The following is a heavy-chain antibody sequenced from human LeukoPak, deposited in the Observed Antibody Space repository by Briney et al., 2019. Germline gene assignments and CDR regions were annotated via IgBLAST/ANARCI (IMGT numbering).Heavy chain of an antibody. J-gene: IGHJ5*02. CDR3: AKANRGILTGENWFDP. Sequence: SLRLSCAASGFTFDDYAMHWVRQAPGKGLEWDSGISWNSGSIGYADSVKGRFTISRDNAKNSLYLQMNSLRAEDTALYYCAKANRGILTGENWFDPWGQGTLVTVSS. CDR2: ISWNSGSI. D-gene: IGHD3-9*01. V-gene: IGHV3-9*01. CDR1: GFTFDDYA.